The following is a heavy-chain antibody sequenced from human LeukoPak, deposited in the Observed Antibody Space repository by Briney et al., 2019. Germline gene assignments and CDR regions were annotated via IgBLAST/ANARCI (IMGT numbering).Heavy chain of an antibody. Sequence: ASVKVSCKGSGYTFTSYGISWMRQAPGQGLEWMGWISAYNGNTNFAQKLQGRDTMTTDTSTTTAYMELRSLTSDDTAVYYCASDRALYSSSWYFFDYWGQGTLVTVSS. CDR1: GYTFTSYG. D-gene: IGHD6-13*01. CDR3: ASDRALYSSSWYFFDY. V-gene: IGHV1-18*01. J-gene: IGHJ4*02. CDR2: ISAYNGNT.